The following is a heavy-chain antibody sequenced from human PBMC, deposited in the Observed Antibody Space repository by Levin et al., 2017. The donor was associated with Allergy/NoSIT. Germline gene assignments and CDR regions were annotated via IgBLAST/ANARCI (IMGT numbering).Heavy chain of an antibody. CDR3: AEVRN. J-gene: IGHJ4*02. CDR2: ISYDGSNK. Sequence: GGSLRLSCAASGFNFSSYGMHWVRQAPGKGLEWVAVISYDGSNKYYADSVKGRFTISRDNSKNTLYLQMNSLRAEDTAVYYCAEVRNWGQGTLVTVSS. D-gene: IGHD4/OR15-4a*01. CDR1: GFNFSSYG. V-gene: IGHV3-30*03.